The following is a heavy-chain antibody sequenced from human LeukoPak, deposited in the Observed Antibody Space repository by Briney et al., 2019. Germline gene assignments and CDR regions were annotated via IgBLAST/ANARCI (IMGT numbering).Heavy chain of an antibody. J-gene: IGHJ4*02. Sequence: PGGSLRLSCAASGFTFSSYAMSWVRQAPGKGLEWVSAISGSGGSTYYADSVKGRFTISRDNSKNTLYLQMNSLRAEDTAVYYWAKDRGLLWFGEPDYWGQGTLVTVSS. CDR1: GFTFSSYA. D-gene: IGHD3-10*01. CDR2: ISGSGGST. V-gene: IGHV3-23*01. CDR3: AKDRGLLWFGEPDY.